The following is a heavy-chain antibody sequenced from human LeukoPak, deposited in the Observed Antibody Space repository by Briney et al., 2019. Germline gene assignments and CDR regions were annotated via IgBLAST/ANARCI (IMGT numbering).Heavy chain of an antibody. D-gene: IGHD2/OR15-2a*01. V-gene: IGHV3-23*01. CDR3: ARDVEYYYFDY. J-gene: IGHJ4*02. CDR2: IGGSGDNT. Sequence: AGGSLRLSCVASGFTFSSYAMSWVRQAPGKGLEWVSAIGGSGDNTYYADSVKGRFTISRDNSKNTLYLQMNSLGAEDTAVYYCARDVEYYYFDYWGQGTLVTVSS. CDR1: GFTFSSYA.